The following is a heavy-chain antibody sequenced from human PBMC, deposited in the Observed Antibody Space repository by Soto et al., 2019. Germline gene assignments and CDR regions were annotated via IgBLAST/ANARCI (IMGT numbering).Heavy chain of an antibody. CDR1: GFSFSDYA. Sequence: EVQLLESGGGLVQPGGSLRLSCAASGFSFSDYAMSWVRQAPGKGLEWVSSISVSGGSTFYADSVKGRSTVSRENSRNRIYLQMNVMGVVVAYLYYSARDLEGYFHGWWTEYHYYVYM. CDR3: ARDLEGYFHGWWTEYHYYVYM. V-gene: IGHV3-23*01. D-gene: IGHD6-19*01. CDR2: ISVSGGST. J-gene: IGHJ6*03.